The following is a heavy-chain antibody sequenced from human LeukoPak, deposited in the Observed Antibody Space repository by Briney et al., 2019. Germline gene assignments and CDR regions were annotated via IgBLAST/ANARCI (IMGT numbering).Heavy chain of an antibody. J-gene: IGHJ2*01. Sequence: ASETLSLTCTVSGYSIRSGYYWGWIRQPPGKGLEWIGTIYHRGSTYYNPSLKSRVTISIDTSKNQFSLKLNSVSAADTAVYYCARVTTSAAAGIWYFDLWGRGTLVTVSS. CDR3: ARVTTSAAAGIWYFDL. V-gene: IGHV4-38-2*02. CDR2: IYHRGST. D-gene: IGHD6-13*01. CDR1: GYSIRSGYY.